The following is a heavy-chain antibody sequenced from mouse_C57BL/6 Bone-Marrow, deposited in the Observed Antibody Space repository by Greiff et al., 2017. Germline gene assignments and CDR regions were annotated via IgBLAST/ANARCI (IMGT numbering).Heavy chain of an antibody. J-gene: IGHJ4*01. D-gene: IGHD2-3*01. Sequence: QVQLQQSGAELARPGASVKLSCQASGSTFTSSGISWVKQRTGQGLEWIGEIYPRSGNTFYNEKFMGKATLTADKSSRTAYMELRCLTSEDSAVYFCARDDGYPLDYYATDYRGQGTSVT. CDR2: IYPRSGNT. CDR1: GSTFTSSG. CDR3: ARDDGYPLDYYATDY. V-gene: IGHV1-81*01.